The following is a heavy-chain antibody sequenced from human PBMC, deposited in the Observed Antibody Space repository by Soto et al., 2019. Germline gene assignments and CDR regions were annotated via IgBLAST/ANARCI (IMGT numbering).Heavy chain of an antibody. D-gene: IGHD4-4*01. V-gene: IGHV4-30-4*01. CDR3: SRDAGCTVKRRNNYYYYMDV. CDR1: SGSISSGEDY. CDR2: IFSSGST. J-gene: IGHJ6*03. Sequence: QVQLQESGPGLVKPSETLSLTCAVSSGSISSGEDYWSWIRQRPGKGMEWIGYIFSSGSTFYNPSFKSRVSISRDTPQNHFSLRLSAVTASDTATYYCSRDAGCTVKRRNNYYYYMDVGGKGKTVTVSS.